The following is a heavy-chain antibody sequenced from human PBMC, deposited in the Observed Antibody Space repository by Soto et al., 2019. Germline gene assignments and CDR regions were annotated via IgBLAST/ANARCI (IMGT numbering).Heavy chain of an antibody. D-gene: IGHD2-15*01. CDR3: ASYCSGGSCYFSPPPFDY. CDR2: IIPILGIA. CDR1: GGTFSSYT. J-gene: IGHJ4*02. Sequence: SVKVSCKASGGTFSSYTISWVRQAPGQGLEWMGRIIPILGIANYAQKFQGRVTITADKSTSTAYMELSSLRSEDTAVYYCASYCSGGSCYFSPPPFDYWGQGTLVTVSS. V-gene: IGHV1-69*02.